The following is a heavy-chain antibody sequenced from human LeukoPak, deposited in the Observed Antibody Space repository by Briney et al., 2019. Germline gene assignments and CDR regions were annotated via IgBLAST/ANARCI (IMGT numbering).Heavy chain of an antibody. J-gene: IGHJ6*02. CDR3: TTDLIGSGYSSYYGMDV. Sequence: GGSLRLSCAASGFTFSSYAMSWVRQAPGKGLEWVGRIKSKTDGGTTDYAAPVKGRFTISRDDSKNTLYLQMNSLKTEDTAVYYCTTDLIGSGYSSYYGMDVWGQGTTVTVSS. D-gene: IGHD5-12*01. V-gene: IGHV3-15*01. CDR1: GFTFSSYA. CDR2: IKSKTDGGTT.